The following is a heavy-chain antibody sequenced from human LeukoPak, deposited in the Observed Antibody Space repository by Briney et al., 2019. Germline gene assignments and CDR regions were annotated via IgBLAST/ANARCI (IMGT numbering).Heavy chain of an antibody. Sequence: GGSLRLSCAASGFTFSSYAMSWVRQAPGKGLEWVAVISYDGSNKYYADSVKGRFTISRDNSKNTLYLQMNSLRAEDTAVYYCAKDKTWGYFDYWGQGTLVTVSS. V-gene: IGHV3-30*18. CDR2: ISYDGSNK. CDR3: AKDKTWGYFDY. CDR1: GFTFSSYA. D-gene: IGHD3-16*01. J-gene: IGHJ4*02.